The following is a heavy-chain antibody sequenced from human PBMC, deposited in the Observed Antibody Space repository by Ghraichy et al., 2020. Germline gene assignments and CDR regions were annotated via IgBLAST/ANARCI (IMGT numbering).Heavy chain of an antibody. D-gene: IGHD3-10*02. V-gene: IGHV3-15*01. Sequence: GGSLRLSCAASGFTFSNAWMIWVRQAPGKGLEWVGRIKIKAEGGTIDYAAPVKCRFTISRDDSENTLYLQMNSLETEDTAVYYCTTVRGLLGYWGQGTLVTVSS. CDR3: TTVRGLLGY. CDR1: GFTFSNAW. J-gene: IGHJ4*02. CDR2: IKIKAEGGTI.